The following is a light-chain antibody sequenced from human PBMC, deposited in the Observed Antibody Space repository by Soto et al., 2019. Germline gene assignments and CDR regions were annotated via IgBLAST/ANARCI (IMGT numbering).Light chain of an antibody. CDR3: QTWGTGIYE. CDR2: LNSDGTH. V-gene: IGLV4-69*01. J-gene: IGLJ7*01. Sequence: QSVLTQSPSASASLGASVKLTCTLSSGHSSYAIAWHQQQPEKGPRYLMKLNSDGTHSKGDGIPDRFSGSSSGAERYLTISRLQSEDEADYYCQTWGTGIYEFGGGTKLTVL. CDR1: SGHSSYA.